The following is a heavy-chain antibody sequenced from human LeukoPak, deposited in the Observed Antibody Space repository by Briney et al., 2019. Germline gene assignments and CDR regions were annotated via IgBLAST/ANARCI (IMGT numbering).Heavy chain of an antibody. CDR3: ARDKIEQPYPNYYYYYGMDV. D-gene: IGHD6-13*01. J-gene: IGHJ6*02. Sequence: SETLSLTCTVSGGSISSSSYYWGWIRQPPGKGLEWIGSIYYSGSTYYNPSLKSRVTISVDMSKNQFSLKLSSVTAADTAVYYCARDKIEQPYPNYYYYYGMDVWGQGTTVTVSS. CDR1: GGSISSSSYY. V-gene: IGHV4-39*07. CDR2: IYYSGST.